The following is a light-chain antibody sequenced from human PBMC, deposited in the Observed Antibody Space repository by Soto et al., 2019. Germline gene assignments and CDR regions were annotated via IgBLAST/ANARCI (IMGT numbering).Light chain of an antibody. V-gene: IGKV1-5*01. CDR3: QQSYSSPIT. Sequence: DIQMTQSPSTLSASVGDRVTISCRASQSISNWLAWYQQKPGKAPKLLIYGASSLESGVPSRFSGSGSGTEFTLTISSLQPEDFATYYCQQSYSSPITFGQGTRLEIK. CDR1: QSISNW. CDR2: GAS. J-gene: IGKJ5*01.